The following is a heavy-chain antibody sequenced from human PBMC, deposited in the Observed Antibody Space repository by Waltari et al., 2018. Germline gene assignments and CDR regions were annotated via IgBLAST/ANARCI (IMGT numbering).Heavy chain of an antibody. J-gene: IGHJ4*02. D-gene: IGHD3-3*01. Sequence: QVQLVQSGAEVKTPGASVKVSCKVSGYTLTALSMTWVPQAPGKGLEWMGGFDPEDGETIYAQKFQGRVTMTEDTSTDTAYMELSSLRSEDTAVYYCATDPDFWSGPRFDYWGQGTLVTVSS. CDR2: FDPEDGET. CDR3: ATDPDFWSGPRFDY. CDR1: GYTLTALS. V-gene: IGHV1-24*01.